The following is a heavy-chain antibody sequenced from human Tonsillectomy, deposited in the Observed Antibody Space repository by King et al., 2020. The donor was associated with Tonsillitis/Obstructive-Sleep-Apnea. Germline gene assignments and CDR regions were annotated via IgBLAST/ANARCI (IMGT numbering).Heavy chain of an antibody. CDR1: GGSFSGYY. D-gene: IGHD6-13*01. CDR3: ARGWAGGSCFGGTDWFDP. V-gene: IGHV4-34*01. Sequence: VQLQQWGAGLLTPSETLSLTCAVYGGSFSGYYWSWIRQPPGKGLECIGEINHSGSTNYNPSLKSRVTISVDTSKNQFSLKLSSVTAADTAVYYCARGWAGGSCFGGTDWFDPWGQGTLVTVSS. J-gene: IGHJ5*02. CDR2: INHSGST.